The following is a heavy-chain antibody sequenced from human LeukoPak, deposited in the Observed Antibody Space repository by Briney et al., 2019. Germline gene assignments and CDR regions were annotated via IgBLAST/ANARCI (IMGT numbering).Heavy chain of an antibody. CDR2: IIPIFGTA. D-gene: IGHD3-9*01. CDR3: ARDLRSWYDILTGYYYYYYMDV. J-gene: IGHJ6*03. CDR1: GGTFSSYA. Sequence: GASVKVSCKASGGTFSSYAISWVRQAPGQGLEWMGRIIPIFGTANYAQKFQGRVTITTDESTSTAYMELSSLRSEDTAVYYCARDLRSWYDILTGYYYYYYMDVWGKGTTVTVS. V-gene: IGHV1-69*05.